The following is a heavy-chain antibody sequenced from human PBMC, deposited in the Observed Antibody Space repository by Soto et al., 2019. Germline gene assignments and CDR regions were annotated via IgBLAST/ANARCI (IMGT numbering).Heavy chain of an antibody. J-gene: IGHJ6*02. CDR1: GYTFTSYG. V-gene: IGHV1-18*04. CDR2: ISAYNGNT. Sequence: ASVKVSCKASGYTFTSYGISWVRQAPGQGLEWMGWISAYNGNTNYAQKLQGRVTMTTGTSTSTAYMELRSLRSDDTAVYYCARDMAVAGTPYYYYYYGMDVWGQGTTVTVSS. D-gene: IGHD6-19*01. CDR3: ARDMAVAGTPYYYYYYGMDV.